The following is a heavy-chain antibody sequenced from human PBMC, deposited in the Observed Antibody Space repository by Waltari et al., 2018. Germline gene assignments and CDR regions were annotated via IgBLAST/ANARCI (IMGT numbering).Heavy chain of an antibody. V-gene: IGHV1-2*04. Sequence: QVQLVQSEAEVRKPGASVKVSCQASGSTFIDYYVHWVRQAPGQGLEWMGWVNPNSGGTMYLRKFEGWVTFSTDTSVNTAYMEVTRLKSDDTATYFCARARAWGPKAFDVWGQGTRLTVSS. CDR1: GSTFIDYY. CDR2: VNPNSGGT. CDR3: ARARAWGPKAFDV. D-gene: IGHD7-27*01. J-gene: IGHJ3*01.